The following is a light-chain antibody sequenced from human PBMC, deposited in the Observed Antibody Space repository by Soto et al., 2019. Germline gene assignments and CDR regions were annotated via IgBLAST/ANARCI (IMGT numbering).Light chain of an antibody. CDR3: HQYRSSPQT. Sequence: EIVLTQSPGTLSLSPGERAILSCRASQFLSDSFIAWYQQRAGQVPRLRIYGASNRAIGVPDRFRGSGSGTDFTLTISNLEPEDFAVYYCHQYRSSPQTFGQGTKVEI. V-gene: IGKV3-20*01. J-gene: IGKJ1*01. CDR1: QFLSDSF. CDR2: GAS.